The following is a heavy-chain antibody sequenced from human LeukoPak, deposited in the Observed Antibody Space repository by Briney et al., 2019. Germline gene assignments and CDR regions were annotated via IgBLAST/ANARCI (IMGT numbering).Heavy chain of an antibody. Sequence: GGSLRLSCAASGFTFSNYEMNWVRQAPGKGLEWISYISTSGNPIFYADSVKGRFTISRDNAKNSLYLQMNSLRAEVTAVYYCARGFAPHDYWGQGTLVTVSS. CDR1: GFTFSNYE. CDR3: ARGFAPHDY. J-gene: IGHJ4*02. CDR2: ISTSGNPI. V-gene: IGHV3-48*03.